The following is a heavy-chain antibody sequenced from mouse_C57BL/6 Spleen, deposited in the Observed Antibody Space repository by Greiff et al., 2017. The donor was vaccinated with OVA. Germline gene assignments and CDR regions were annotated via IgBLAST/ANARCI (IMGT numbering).Heavy chain of an antibody. CDR2: IYPSDSET. CDR3: AREGYSYYFDY. J-gene: IGHJ2*01. Sequence: QVQLQQPGAELVRPGSSVKLSCKASGYTFTSYWMDWVKQRPGQGLEWIGNIYPSDSETHYNQKFKDKATLTVDKSSSTAYMQLSSLTSEDSAVYYCAREGYSYYFDYWGKGTTLTVSS. CDR1: GYTFTSYW. D-gene: IGHD1-1*01. V-gene: IGHV1-61*01.